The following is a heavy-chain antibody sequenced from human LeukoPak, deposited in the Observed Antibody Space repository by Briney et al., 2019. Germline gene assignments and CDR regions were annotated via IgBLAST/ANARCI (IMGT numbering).Heavy chain of an antibody. CDR3: ARGWDRDCTSTSCYIAYN. J-gene: IGHJ4*02. D-gene: IGHD2-2*02. CDR1: GFIFRNYV. V-gene: IGHV3-30-3*01. Sequence: PGGSLRLSCAASGFIFRNYVMHWVRQPPGKGLEWVAVISYDGSNKYYADSVKGRFTISRDNSKNTLYLQTNSLRAEDTAVYYCARGWDRDCTSTSCYIAYNWGQGTLVSVSS. CDR2: ISYDGSNK.